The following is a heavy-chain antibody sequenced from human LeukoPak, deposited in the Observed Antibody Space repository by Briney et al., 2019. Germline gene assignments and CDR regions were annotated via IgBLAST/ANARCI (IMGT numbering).Heavy chain of an antibody. CDR1: GFTFSSYW. D-gene: IGHD3-3*01. V-gene: IGHV3-7*01. CDR2: IKQDGSEK. CDR3: AREGSTYDFWSGYYPDGMGV. J-gene: IGHJ6*02. Sequence: AGGSLRLSCAASGFTFSSYWMSWVRQAPGKGLEWVANIKQDGSEKYYVDSVKGRFTISRDNAKNSLYLQMNSLRAEDTAVHYCAREGSTYDFWSGYYPDGMGVWGQGTTVTVSS.